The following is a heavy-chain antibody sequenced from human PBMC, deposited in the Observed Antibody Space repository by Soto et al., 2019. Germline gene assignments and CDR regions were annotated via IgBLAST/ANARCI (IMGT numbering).Heavy chain of an antibody. Sequence: EVQLVESGGGLVQPGGSLRLSCAASGFTFSSFSMNWVRQAPGKGLEWVSSISSTTSGTYYAESVKGRFTIPRDNARNSLYLQMNSLRAEDTAVYYCAKDISVAGCFDSWGQGTLVTVSS. CDR3: AKDISVAGCFDS. J-gene: IGHJ4*02. CDR2: ISSTTSGT. CDR1: GFTFSSFS. V-gene: IGHV3-48*01. D-gene: IGHD6-19*01.